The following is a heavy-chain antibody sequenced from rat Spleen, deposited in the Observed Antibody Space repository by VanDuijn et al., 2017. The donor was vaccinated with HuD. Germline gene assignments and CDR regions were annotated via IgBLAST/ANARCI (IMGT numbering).Heavy chain of an antibody. Sequence: EVQLVESGGGLVQPGRSKKLSCAASGFTFSNYYMAWVRQAPTKGLEWVASITTSDGNTYYRDSVKGRFTISRDNAKSTLYVQLNSLRSEDTATYFCTRGIYYGYNAFVYWGQGTLVTVSS. J-gene: IGHJ3*01. D-gene: IGHD1-9*01. V-gene: IGHV5-25*01. CDR2: ITTSDGNT. CDR3: TRGIYYGYNAFVY. CDR1: GFTFSNYY.